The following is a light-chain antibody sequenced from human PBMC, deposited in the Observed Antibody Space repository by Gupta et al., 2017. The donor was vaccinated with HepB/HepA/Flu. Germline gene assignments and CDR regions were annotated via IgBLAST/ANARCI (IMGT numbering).Light chain of an antibody. J-gene: IGLJ2*01. CDR2: VESSGRY. CDR1: SGYSHYS. Sequence: QLMVTHSSSASASLGSSVKLTCTLSSGYSHYSIGWHQQQPGKAPRFLMKVESSGRYNKGSGIPDRFSGSSSGAARYLTISNLQAEDEADYYCETWDSNIRVFGGGTKLTVL. V-gene: IGLV4-60*03. CDR3: ETWDSNIRV.